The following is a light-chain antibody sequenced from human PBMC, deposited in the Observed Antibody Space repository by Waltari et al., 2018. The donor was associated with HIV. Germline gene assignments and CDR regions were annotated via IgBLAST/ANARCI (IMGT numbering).Light chain of an antibody. J-gene: IGLJ2*01. CDR1: SSNIGSNY. Sequence: QSVLTQPPSASGTPGQRVTISCSGSSSNIGSNYVYWYQQLPGTAPKLLLYRNNLRPSGVPDRFSGSKSGTSASLAISGLRSEDEADYYCAAWDGSLSVVVFGGGTKLTVL. V-gene: IGLV1-47*01. CDR3: AAWDGSLSVVV. CDR2: RNN.